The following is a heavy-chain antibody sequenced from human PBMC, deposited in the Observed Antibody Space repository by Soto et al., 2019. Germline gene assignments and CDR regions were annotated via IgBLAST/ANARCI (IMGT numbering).Heavy chain of an antibody. Sequence: EVQLVETGGGLIQPGGSLRLSCAASGFTVSSNYMSWVRQAPGKGLEWVSVIYSGGSAYYADSVKGRFTISRDNSKNTLYLQMNSLRAEDTAVYYCARDDSSSRYYGMDVWGQGTTVTVSS. CDR3: ARDDSSSRYYGMDV. D-gene: IGHD3-22*01. V-gene: IGHV3-53*02. J-gene: IGHJ6*02. CDR2: IYSGGSA. CDR1: GFTVSSNY.